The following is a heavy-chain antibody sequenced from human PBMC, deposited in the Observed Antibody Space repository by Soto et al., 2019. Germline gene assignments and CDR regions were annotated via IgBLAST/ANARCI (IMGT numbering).Heavy chain of an antibody. D-gene: IGHD3-10*01. CDR3: ARDAYYYGSGTRSYYYYYGMDV. Sequence: ASVKVSCKASGYTFTSYGISWVRQAPGQGLEWMGWISAYNGNTNYAQKLQGRVTMTTDTSTSTAYMELRSLRSDDTAVYYCARDAYYYGSGTRSYYYYYGMDVWGQGTTVTVSS. CDR1: GYTFTSYG. CDR2: ISAYNGNT. V-gene: IGHV1-18*01. J-gene: IGHJ6*02.